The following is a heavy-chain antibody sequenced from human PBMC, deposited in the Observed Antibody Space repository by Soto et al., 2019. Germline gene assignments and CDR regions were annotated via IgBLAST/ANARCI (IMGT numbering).Heavy chain of an antibody. Sequence: GASVKVSFKASGGTFSSYAISWVRQAPGQGLEWMGGIIPIFGTANYAQKFQGRVTITADESTSTAYMELSSLRSEDTAVYYCAREGRETPFDYWGQGTLVTVSS. V-gene: IGHV1-69*13. CDR2: IIPIFGTA. D-gene: IGHD1-26*01. CDR1: GGTFSSYA. CDR3: AREGRETPFDY. J-gene: IGHJ4*02.